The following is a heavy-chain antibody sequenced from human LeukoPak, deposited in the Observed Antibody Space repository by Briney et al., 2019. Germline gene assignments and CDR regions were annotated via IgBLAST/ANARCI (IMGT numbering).Heavy chain of an antibody. D-gene: IGHD2-15*01. CDR3: AKDKALGYCSAGSCLYLDY. Sequence: GGSLRLSCAASGFTFSSYSMNWVRQAPGKGLEWVSFITSSSSSIYYADSVKGRFTISRDNAENSLYLQMNSLRSEDTAFYYCAKDKALGYCSAGSCLYLDYWGQGTLVTVSS. J-gene: IGHJ4*02. CDR2: ITSSSSSI. CDR1: GFTFSSYS. V-gene: IGHV3-21*04.